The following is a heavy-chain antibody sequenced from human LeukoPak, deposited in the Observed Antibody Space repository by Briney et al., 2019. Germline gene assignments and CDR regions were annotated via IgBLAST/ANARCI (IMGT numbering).Heavy chain of an antibody. CDR1: GYTFTGYY. Sequence: SVQVSCQASGYTFTGYYMHWVRQAPGQGLEWMGWINPNSGGTNYAQKFQGWVTMTRDTSISTAYMELSRLRSDDTAVYYCARARGGHYYYGMDVWGQGTTVTVSS. CDR3: ARARGGHYYYGMDV. D-gene: IGHD3-10*01. V-gene: IGHV1-2*04. J-gene: IGHJ6*02. CDR2: INPNSGGT.